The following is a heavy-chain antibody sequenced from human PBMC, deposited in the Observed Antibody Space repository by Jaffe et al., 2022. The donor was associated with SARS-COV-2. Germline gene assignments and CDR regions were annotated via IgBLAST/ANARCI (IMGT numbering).Heavy chain of an antibody. V-gene: IGHV3-21*01. CDR1: GFTFSSYS. CDR3: ARASNIQLGATVTTIHYYYYGMDV. D-gene: IGHD4-17*01. Sequence: EVQLVESGGGLVKPGGSLRLSCAASGFTFSSYSMNWVRQAPGKGLEWVSSISSSSSYIYYADSVKGRFTISRDNAKNSLYLQMNSLRAEDTAVYYCARASNIQLGATVTTIHYYYYGMDVWGQGTTVTVSS. J-gene: IGHJ6*02. CDR2: ISSSSSYI.